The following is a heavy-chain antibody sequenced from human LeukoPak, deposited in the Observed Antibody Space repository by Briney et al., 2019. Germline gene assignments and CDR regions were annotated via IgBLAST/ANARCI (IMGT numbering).Heavy chain of an antibody. V-gene: IGHV1-2*02. Sequence: GASVKVSCKASGYTFTSYYMHWVRQAPGQGLEWMGIINPNSGGTNYAQKFQGRVTMTRDTSISTAYMELSRLRSDDTAVYYCARVPTSVLRYFTHQAAFDYWGQGTLVTVSS. J-gene: IGHJ4*02. CDR1: GYTFTSYY. CDR3: ARVPTSVLRYFTHQAAFDY. CDR2: INPNSGGT. D-gene: IGHD3-9*01.